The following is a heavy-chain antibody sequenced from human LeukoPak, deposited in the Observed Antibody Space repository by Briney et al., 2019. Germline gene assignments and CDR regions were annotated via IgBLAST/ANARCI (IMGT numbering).Heavy chain of an antibody. D-gene: IGHD4-17*01. CDR2: INPNSGGT. CDR3: ARFTSTVTTLSDAFDI. Sequence: ASVNVSCKASGYTFTGYYMHWVRQAPGQGLEWMGWINPNSGGTNYAQKFQGRVTMTRDTSTSTAYMELSRLRSDDTAVYYCARFTSTVTTLSDAFDIWGQGTMVTVSS. J-gene: IGHJ3*02. V-gene: IGHV1-2*02. CDR1: GYTFTGYY.